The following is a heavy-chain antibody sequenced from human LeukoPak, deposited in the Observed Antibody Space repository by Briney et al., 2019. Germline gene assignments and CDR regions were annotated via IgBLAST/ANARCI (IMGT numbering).Heavy chain of an antibody. CDR2: IYPADPDI. V-gene: IGHV5-51*01. D-gene: IGHD2-8*02. Sequence: GESLKISCKGSGYSINNYWIGWVRQMPGKGLEWMGIIYPADPDIRYSPSFQGQVTISADKSISTVYLQWSSLKASDTAMYYCARPGAKDDYWGQGTLVTVSS. CDR3: ARPGAKDDY. CDR1: GYSINNYW. J-gene: IGHJ4*02.